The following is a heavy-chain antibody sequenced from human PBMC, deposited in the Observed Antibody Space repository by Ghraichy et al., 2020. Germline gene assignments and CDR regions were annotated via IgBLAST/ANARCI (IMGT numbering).Heavy chain of an antibody. J-gene: IGHJ4*02. CDR2: IISSGRVI. CDR3: AAERDYEGSFDY. CDR1: GFTFTNYE. D-gene: IGHD4-17*01. Sequence: GGSLRLSCEASGFTFTNYEMNWVRQAPGKGLEWISYIISSGRVIKYADSVKGRFTISRDNAKNSLYLQMNSLRAEDTAVYYCAAERDYEGSFDYWGQGTLVTVSS. V-gene: IGHV3-48*03.